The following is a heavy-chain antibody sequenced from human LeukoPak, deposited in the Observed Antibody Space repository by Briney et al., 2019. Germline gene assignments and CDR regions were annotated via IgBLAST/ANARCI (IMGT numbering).Heavy chain of an antibody. CDR2: ISSSSSYI. CDR1: GFTFSSYA. CDR3: AREKVGTTGSYYFDY. Sequence: GGSLRLSCAASGFTFSSYAMNWVRQAPGKGLEWVSSISSSSSYIYYADSVKGRFTISRDNAKSSLYLQMNSLRAEDTAVYYCAREKVGTTGSYYFDYWGQGTLVTVSS. J-gene: IGHJ4*02. D-gene: IGHD2/OR15-2a*01. V-gene: IGHV3-21*01.